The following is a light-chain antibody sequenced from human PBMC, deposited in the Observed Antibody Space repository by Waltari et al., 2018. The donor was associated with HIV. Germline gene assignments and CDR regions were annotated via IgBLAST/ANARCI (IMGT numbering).Light chain of an antibody. V-gene: IGKV1-39*01. Sequence: DIQMTQFPSSLSASIGGRVVIPCRATNYIDKYVNWYQLKFGKAPKLLIFAASSLQSGASSRFIGGGFGTDFTLAISDLHSEDAGTYFCQQSYSTLLYTFGQGTKLEI. J-gene: IGKJ2*01. CDR1: NYIDKY. CDR2: AAS. CDR3: QQSYSTLLYT.